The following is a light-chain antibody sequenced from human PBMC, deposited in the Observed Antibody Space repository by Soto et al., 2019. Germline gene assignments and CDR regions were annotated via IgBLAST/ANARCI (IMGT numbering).Light chain of an antibody. CDR2: END. V-gene: IGLV1-51*02. Sequence: QSVLTQPPSVSAAPGQRVTISCSGSTSNIGYNFVSWYQQFPGAANKLLIVENDKLASGTPDRFSGSKSGTSGTLAITGLQTGDEADYYCATWESSLSIAVFGGGTKVTVL. CDR1: TSNIGYNF. CDR3: ATWESSLSIAV. J-gene: IGLJ2*01.